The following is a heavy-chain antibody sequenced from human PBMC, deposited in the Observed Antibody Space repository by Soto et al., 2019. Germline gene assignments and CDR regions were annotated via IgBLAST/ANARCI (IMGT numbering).Heavy chain of an antibody. CDR2: IYYSGST. D-gene: IGHD3-3*01. J-gene: IGHJ5*02. CDR1: GGSINNYY. Sequence: SETLSLTCTVSGGSINNYYWNWIRQPPGKGLEWIGYIYYSGSTNYNSSLSSRVTMSVDTSKNQFSLRLNSVTAADTAVYYCATRITVFGLLIPPFDPWGQGTQVTVSS. V-gene: IGHV4-59*01. CDR3: ATRITVFGLLIPPFDP.